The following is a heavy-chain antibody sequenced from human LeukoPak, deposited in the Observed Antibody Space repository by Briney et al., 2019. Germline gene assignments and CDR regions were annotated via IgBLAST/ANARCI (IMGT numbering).Heavy chain of an antibody. CDR3: ASSSSWFNFDY. D-gene: IGHD6-13*01. CDR2: IYPGDSDT. J-gene: IGHJ4*02. CDR1: GYSFTSNW. Sequence: GESLKISCKGSGYSFTSNWIGWVRQMPVKGLEWMGIIYPGDSDTRYSPSFQGQVTISADKSISTAYLQWSSLKASDTAMYYCASSSSWFNFDYWGQGTLVTVSS. V-gene: IGHV5-51*01.